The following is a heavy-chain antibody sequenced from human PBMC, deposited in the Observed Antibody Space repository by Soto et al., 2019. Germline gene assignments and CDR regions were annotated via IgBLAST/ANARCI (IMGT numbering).Heavy chain of an antibody. CDR2: IYYSGST. Sequence: KTSETLSLTCTVSGGSISSGDYYWSWIRQPPGKGLEWIGYIYYSGSTYYNPSLKSRVTISVDTSKNQFSLKLSSVTAADTAVYYCARSHSSGSTFDYWGQGTLVTVSS. D-gene: IGHD6-19*01. J-gene: IGHJ4*02. CDR3: ARSHSSGSTFDY. CDR1: GGSISSGDYY. V-gene: IGHV4-30-4*01.